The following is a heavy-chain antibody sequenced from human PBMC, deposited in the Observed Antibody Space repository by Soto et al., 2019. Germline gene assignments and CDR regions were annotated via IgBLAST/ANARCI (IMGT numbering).Heavy chain of an antibody. CDR3: AKDSLQYFDLSFDS. V-gene: IGHV3-23*01. D-gene: IGHD3-9*01. Sequence: GGSLRLSCAASGFTFSTYAMSWVRQASGKGLEWFSAISARGGSQYYADSVQGRSTISRDDSRNTLYLQISSLRAEDTAIYFCAKDSLQYFDLSFDSWGQAALVAVSS. CDR1: GFTFSTYA. CDR2: ISARGGSQ. J-gene: IGHJ4*02.